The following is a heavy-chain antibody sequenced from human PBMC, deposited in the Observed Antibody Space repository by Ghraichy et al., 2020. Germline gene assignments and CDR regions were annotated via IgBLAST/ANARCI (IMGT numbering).Heavy chain of an antibody. CDR1: GGSISNYY. CDR3: ARGLGLNWCDP. V-gene: IGHV4-59*01. Sequence: SETLSLTCTVSGGSISNYYWSWIRKPPGKGLEWIGYIYYSGSTNYNPSLKSRVTISINTSKNQFSLKVTSVTAADTAVYYCARGLGLNWCDPWGQGTLGTVSS. J-gene: IGHJ5*02. D-gene: IGHD6-6*01. CDR2: IYYSGST.